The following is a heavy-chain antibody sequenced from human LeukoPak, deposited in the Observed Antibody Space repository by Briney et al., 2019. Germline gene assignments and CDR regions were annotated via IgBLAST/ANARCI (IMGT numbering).Heavy chain of an antibody. CDR2: IYRGGGT. CDR1: GFTVTGSY. Sequence: GGSLRLSCAASGFTVTGSYMTWVRQAPGKGPEWVSIIYRGGGTSYANSVRGRFTVPRDNSKNTLYLQMNSLRAEDTAVYYCARGASPDVWGKGTTVTVSS. CDR3: ARGASPDV. V-gene: IGHV3-53*01. J-gene: IGHJ6*04. D-gene: IGHD3-16*01.